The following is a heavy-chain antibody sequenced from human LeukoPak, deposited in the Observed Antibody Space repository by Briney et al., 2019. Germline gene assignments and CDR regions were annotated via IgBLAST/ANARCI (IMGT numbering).Heavy chain of an antibody. V-gene: IGHV3-30*18. CDR2: ISYDETYK. D-gene: IGHD3-10*01. CDR3: AKANAREFDY. Sequence: GGSLRLSCAASGFTFSNYGMHWVRHAPGKGLEWLTVISYDETYKDYADSVKGRFTISRDNSKNALYLQMNSLRAEDTAVYYCAKANAREFDYWGQGTLVTVSS. J-gene: IGHJ4*02. CDR1: GFTFSNYG.